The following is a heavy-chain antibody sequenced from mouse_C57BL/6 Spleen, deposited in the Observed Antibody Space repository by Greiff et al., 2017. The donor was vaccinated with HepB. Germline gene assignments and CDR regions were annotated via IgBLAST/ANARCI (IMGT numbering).Heavy chain of an antibody. J-gene: IGHJ3*01. CDR2: ISSGGDYI. Sequence: EVKVVESGEGLVKPGGSLKLSCAASGFTFSSYAMSWVRQTPEKRLEWVAYISSGGDYIYYADTVKGRFTISRDNARNTLYLQMSSLKSEDTAMYYCTRGGGNYYAFAYWGQGTLVTVSA. V-gene: IGHV5-9-1*02. CDR1: GFTFSSYA. D-gene: IGHD1-1*01. CDR3: TRGGGNYYAFAY.